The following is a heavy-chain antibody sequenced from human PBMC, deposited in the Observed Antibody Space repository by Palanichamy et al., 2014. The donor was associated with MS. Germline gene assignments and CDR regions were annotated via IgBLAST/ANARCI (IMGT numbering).Heavy chain of an antibody. CDR2: INAGNGNT. J-gene: IGHJ3*02. CDR1: GYKFTNYA. V-gene: IGHV1-3*01. Sequence: QVQLVQSGAEVKKPGASVKVSCKASGYKFTNYAMHWVRQAPGQRLEWMGWINAGNGNTKYSQKFQGRVTITRDTSANTAYMDLSSLRSEDTAIYYCARIQPDGDGFDIWGQGTMVTASS. CDR3: ARIQPDGDGFDI.